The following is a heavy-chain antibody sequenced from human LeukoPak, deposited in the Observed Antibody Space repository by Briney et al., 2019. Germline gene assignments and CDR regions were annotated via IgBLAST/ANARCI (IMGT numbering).Heavy chain of an antibody. CDR1: GFTSSSYG. D-gene: IGHD3-3*01. CDR2: INSDGSST. Sequence: GGTLRLSCAASGFTSSSYGMSWVRQAPGKGLEWVSRINSDGSSTSYADSVKGRFTISRDNAKNTLYLQMNSLRAEDTAVYYCAREGVGSYYDFWSGYSDGWFDPWGQGTLVTVSS. CDR3: AREGVGSYYDFWSGYSDGWFDP. V-gene: IGHV3-74*01. J-gene: IGHJ5*02.